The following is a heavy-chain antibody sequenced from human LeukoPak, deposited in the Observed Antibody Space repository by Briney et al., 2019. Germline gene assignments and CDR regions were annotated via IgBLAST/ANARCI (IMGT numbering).Heavy chain of an antibody. J-gene: IGHJ4*02. CDR1: GFTFTTYW. V-gene: IGHV3-7*01. Sequence: GGSLRLSCAASGFTFTTYWMSWVRQTPGKGLEWVANIKQDGSDIYYVDSVKGRFTISRDNAKNSLYLQMNSLRAEDTAVYYCARDLEDNYYDSSGYCFDYWGQGTLVTVSS. CDR2: IKQDGSDI. CDR3: ARDLEDNYYDSSGYCFDY. D-gene: IGHD3-22*01.